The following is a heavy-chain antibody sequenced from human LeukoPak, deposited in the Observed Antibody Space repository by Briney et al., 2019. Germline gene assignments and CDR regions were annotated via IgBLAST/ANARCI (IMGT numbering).Heavy chain of an antibody. J-gene: IGHJ4*02. CDR3: TAAGRYYDSSGYYS. V-gene: IGHV3-49*03. D-gene: IGHD3-22*01. CDR1: GFTFGDYA. Sequence: GGSLRLSCTASGFTFGDYAMSWFRQAPGKGLEWVGFIRSKAYGGTTEYAASVKGRFTISRDDSKSIAYLQMNSLKTEDTAVYYCTAAGRYYDSSGYYSWGQGTLVTVSS. CDR2: IRSKAYGGTT.